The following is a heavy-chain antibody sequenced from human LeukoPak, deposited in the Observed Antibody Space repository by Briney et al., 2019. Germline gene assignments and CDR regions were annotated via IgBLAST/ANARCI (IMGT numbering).Heavy chain of an antibody. D-gene: IGHD2-15*01. CDR3: ARRYCSGGSCYLFDL. CDR1: GGSISSYY. Sequence: PSETLSLTCTVSGGSISSYYWSWIRQPPGKGLEWIGYIYYSGSTNYNPSLKSRVTISVDTSKHQFSLKLSSVTAADTAVYYCARRYCSGGSCYLFDLWGRGTLVTVSS. V-gene: IGHV4-59*08. J-gene: IGHJ2*01. CDR2: IYYSGST.